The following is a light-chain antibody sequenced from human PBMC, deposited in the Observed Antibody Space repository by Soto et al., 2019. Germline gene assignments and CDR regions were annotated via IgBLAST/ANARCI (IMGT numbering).Light chain of an antibody. Sequence: QSVLTQPPSVSGSPGQSVTISCTGTGSDVGSYNRVSWYQQPPGTAPKLMIYEVSNRPSGVPGRFSGSKSGNTASLTISGLQAEDEADYYCSSYTTSSTYVFGTGTKVTVL. J-gene: IGLJ1*01. CDR3: SSYTTSSTYV. CDR1: GSDVGSYNR. CDR2: EVS. V-gene: IGLV2-18*02.